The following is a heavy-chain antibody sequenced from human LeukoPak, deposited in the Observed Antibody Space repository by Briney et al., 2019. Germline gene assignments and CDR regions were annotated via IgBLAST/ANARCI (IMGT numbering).Heavy chain of an antibody. CDR2: IYYSGST. J-gene: IGHJ4*02. CDR1: GGSISSYY. CDR3: ARAGQWLVGGYFDY. V-gene: IGHV4-59*01. Sequence: SETLSLTCTVSGGSISSYYWSWIRQPPGKGLEWIGYIYYSGSTNYNPSLKSRVTISVDTSKNQFSLKLSPVTAADTAVYYCARAGQWLVGGYFDYWGQGTLVTVSS. D-gene: IGHD6-19*01.